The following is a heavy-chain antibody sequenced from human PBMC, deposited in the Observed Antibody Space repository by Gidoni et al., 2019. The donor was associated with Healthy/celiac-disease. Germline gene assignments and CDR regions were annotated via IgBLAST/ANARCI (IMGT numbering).Heavy chain of an antibody. Sequence: QVQLVESGGGVVQPGRSLRLSCAASGFTFLSYAMHWVRQAPGKGLEWVAVISYDGSNKYYADSVKGRFTISRDNSKNTLYLQMNSLRAEDTAVYYCAREAGSGSPKGSYFDYWGQGTLVTVSS. D-gene: IGHD3-10*01. CDR1: GFTFLSYA. CDR3: AREAGSGSPKGSYFDY. CDR2: ISYDGSNK. J-gene: IGHJ4*02. V-gene: IGHV3-30*04.